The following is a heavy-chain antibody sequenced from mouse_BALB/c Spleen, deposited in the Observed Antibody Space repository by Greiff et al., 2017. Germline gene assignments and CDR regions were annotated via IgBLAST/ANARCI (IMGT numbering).Heavy chain of an antibody. CDR3: ARRNYYGYVGTY. Sequence: VQLQQPGAELVKPGASVKLSCKASGYTFTSYWMHWVKQRPGQGLEWIGEINPSNGRTNYNEKFKSKATLTVDKSSSTAYMQLSSLTSEDSAVYYCARRNYYGYVGTYWGQGTLVTVSA. D-gene: IGHD1-2*01. J-gene: IGHJ3*01. V-gene: IGHV1S81*02. CDR2: INPSNGRT. CDR1: GYTFTSYW.